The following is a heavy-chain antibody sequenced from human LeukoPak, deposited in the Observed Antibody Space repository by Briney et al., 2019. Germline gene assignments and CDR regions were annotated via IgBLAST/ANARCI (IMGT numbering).Heavy chain of an antibody. Sequence: PGGSLRLSCAASGFTFSSYAMSWVRQAPGKGLEWVSAISGSGGSTYYADSVKGRFTISRDNSKNTLYLQMNSLRAEDTAVYYCAKDYCSSTSCYEDYFDYWGQRTLVTVSS. D-gene: IGHD2-2*01. CDR1: GFTFSSYA. V-gene: IGHV3-23*01. J-gene: IGHJ4*02. CDR2: ISGSGGST. CDR3: AKDYCSSTSCYEDYFDY.